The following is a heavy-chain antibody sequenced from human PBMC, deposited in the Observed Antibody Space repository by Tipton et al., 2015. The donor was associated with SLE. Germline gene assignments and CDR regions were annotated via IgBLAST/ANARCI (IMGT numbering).Heavy chain of an antibody. CDR3: ASARFIVGATERYFDY. J-gene: IGHJ4*02. V-gene: IGHV3-64*01. CDR2: ISSNGGST. D-gene: IGHD1-26*01. CDR1: GFTFSSYA. Sequence: SLRLSCAASGFTFSSYAMHWVRQAPGKGLEYVSAISSNGGSTYYANSVKGRFTISRDNSKNTLYLQMGSLRAEDMAVYYCASARFIVGATERYFDYWGQGTLVTVSS.